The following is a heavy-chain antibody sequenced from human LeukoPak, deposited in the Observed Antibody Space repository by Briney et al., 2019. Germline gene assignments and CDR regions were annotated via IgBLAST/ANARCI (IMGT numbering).Heavy chain of an antibody. Sequence: GSLRLSCAASGFTFDDYTMHWVRQAPGKGLEWVSLISWDGGSRYYADSVKGRFTISRDNSKNSLFLQMDSLRTEDTALYYCAKEAIDSATIDYWGQGTLVTVSS. V-gene: IGHV3-43*01. CDR3: AKEAIDSATIDY. CDR2: ISWDGGSR. D-gene: IGHD3-9*01. CDR1: GFTFDDYT. J-gene: IGHJ4*02.